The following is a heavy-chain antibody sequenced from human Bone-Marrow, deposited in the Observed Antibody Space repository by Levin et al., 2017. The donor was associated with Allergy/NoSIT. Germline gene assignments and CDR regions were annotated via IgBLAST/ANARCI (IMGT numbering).Heavy chain of an antibody. CDR2: VSHDGRGR. D-gene: IGHD6-13*01. CDR3: AKLIGSSSNITLDH. V-gene: IGHV3-30*18. J-gene: IGHJ4*02. Sequence: GGSLRLSCEVSGLTFNTFGMHWVRQPPGKGLEWVAVVSHDGRGRFYADSVKGRFTISRDNSKKTLYLQMNNLRPEDTAVYYCAKLIGSSSNITLDHWGQGTLVTVSS. CDR1: GLTFNTFG.